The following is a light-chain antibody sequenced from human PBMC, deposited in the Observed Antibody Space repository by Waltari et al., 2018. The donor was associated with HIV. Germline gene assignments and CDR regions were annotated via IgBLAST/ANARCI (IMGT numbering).Light chain of an antibody. J-gene: IGLJ2*01. CDR3: QVWDSISGHVV. Sequence: SYVLPQPPSVSVAPGKTARITCGGKNIGSKSVPWYQQKPGQAPVPVIDYDSDRPTEIPERVSGYNSGNTATLTISRVDAGYEADYYCQVWDSISGHVVFGGGTRLTVL. CDR1: NIGSKS. V-gene: IGLV3-21*04. CDR2: YDS.